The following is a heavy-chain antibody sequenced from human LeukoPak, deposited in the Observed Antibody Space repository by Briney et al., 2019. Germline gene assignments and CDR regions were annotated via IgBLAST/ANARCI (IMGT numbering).Heavy chain of an antibody. CDR2: TYYRSKWYN. Sequence: SQTPSLTCANTGDSVSSSSATWNWIGQSPSRGLEWLGRTYYRSKWYNDYAISMKSRITISPDRSKNQFSLQVNSVTPEDTAVYYCASGTGDDPFDIWGQGTMVTVSS. CDR3: ASGTGDDPFDI. J-gene: IGHJ3*02. V-gene: IGHV6-1*01. CDR1: GDSVSSSSAT. D-gene: IGHD7-27*01.